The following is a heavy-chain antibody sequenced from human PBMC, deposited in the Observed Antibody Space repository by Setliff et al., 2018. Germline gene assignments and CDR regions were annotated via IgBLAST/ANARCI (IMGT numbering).Heavy chain of an antibody. Sequence: PSETLSLTCTVSGGSISSSSYYWGWIRQPPGKGLEWIGSIYYSGSTYYNPSLKSRVTISVDTSKNQFSLKLSSVTAADTAVYYCARDSSSWFVWGQGTLVTVSS. CDR1: GGSISSSSYY. V-gene: IGHV4-39*07. J-gene: IGHJ4*02. D-gene: IGHD6-13*01. CDR2: IYYSGST. CDR3: ARDSSSWFV.